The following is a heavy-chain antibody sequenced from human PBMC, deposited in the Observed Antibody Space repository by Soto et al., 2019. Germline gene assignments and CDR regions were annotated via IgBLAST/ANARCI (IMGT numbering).Heavy chain of an antibody. J-gene: IGHJ4*02. CDR2: IYYSGST. D-gene: IGHD6-13*01. CDR1: GGSISGYY. V-gene: IGHV4-59*06. Sequence: PSETLSLTCSVSGGSISGYYCSWFRQPPGKGLEWIGYIYYSGSTYYNPSLKSRVTISVDTSKNQFSLKLSSVTAADTAVYYCARVSSSPLNFDYWGQETLVTVSS. CDR3: ARVSSSPLNFDY.